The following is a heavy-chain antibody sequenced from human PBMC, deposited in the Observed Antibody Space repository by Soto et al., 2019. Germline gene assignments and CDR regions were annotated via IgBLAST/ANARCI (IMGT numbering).Heavy chain of an antibody. CDR1: GDTISTGGYS. D-gene: IGHD3-10*01. J-gene: IGHJ4*02. Sequence: SETLSLTCGVSGDTISTGGYSWAWIRQPPGKALEWIGHTYHSGSTKYNPSLKSRVTIFRDTSKNQFSLNLSSVTAADTAVYYCARSSSGSYCQQYWGQGALVTVSS. CDR2: TYHSGST. CDR3: ARSSSGSYCQQY. V-gene: IGHV4-30-2*02.